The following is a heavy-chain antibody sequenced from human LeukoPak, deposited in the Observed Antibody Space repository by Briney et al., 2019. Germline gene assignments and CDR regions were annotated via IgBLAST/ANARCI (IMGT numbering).Heavy chain of an antibody. D-gene: IGHD1-26*01. J-gene: IGHJ3*02. CDR3: AKVKWDLPGRGAFDI. V-gene: IGHV3-23*01. CDR1: GFTFSSYA. CDR2: ISGSGGST. Sequence: SGGSLRLSCAASGFTFSSYAMSWVRQAPGKGLEWVSAISGSGGSTYYADSVKGRFTISRDNSKNTLYLQMNSLRAEDTAVYYCAKVKWDLPGRGAFDIWGQGTMVTVSS.